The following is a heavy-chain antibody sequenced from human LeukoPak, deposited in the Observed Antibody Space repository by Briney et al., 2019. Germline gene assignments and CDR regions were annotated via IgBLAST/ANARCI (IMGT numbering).Heavy chain of an antibody. CDR1: GFTFRHYA. D-gene: IGHD3-16*01. CDR3: VRARAGGLDY. J-gene: IGHJ4*02. V-gene: IGHV3-30*04. CDR2: LSFDGAHK. Sequence: PGGSLSLSCAASGFTFRHYAVRWVRQAPGRGLEWVAVLSFDGAHKYYAESVKGRFTISKDNSNNTLFLQMDTLRLEDTALYYCVRARAGGLDYWGQGTLVTVSS.